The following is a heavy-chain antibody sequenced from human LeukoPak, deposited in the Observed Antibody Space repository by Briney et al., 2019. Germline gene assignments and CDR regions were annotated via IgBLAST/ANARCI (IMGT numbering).Heavy chain of an antibody. CDR3: ARDRDKDHSDNWFDP. D-gene: IGHD2-15*01. J-gene: IGHJ5*02. V-gene: IGHV4-4*07. CDR2: IYTSGST. Sequence: PSETLSLTCTASGGSISSYYWSWIRQPAGKGLEWIGRIYTSGSTNYNPSLKSRVTMSVDTSKNQFSLKLSSVTAADTAVYYCARDRDKDHSDNWFDPWGQGTLVTVSS. CDR1: GGSISSYY.